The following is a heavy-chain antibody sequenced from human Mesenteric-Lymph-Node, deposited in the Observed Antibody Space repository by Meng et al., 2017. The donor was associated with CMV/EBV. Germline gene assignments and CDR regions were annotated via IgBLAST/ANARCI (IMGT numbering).Heavy chain of an antibody. CDR3: ARRSCLLVLQLLSDGYYFDY. V-gene: IGHV1-3*01. CDR1: ITYA. Sequence: ITYAMYWARHAPGQMLQSTGWINAGNGNTKPSQNFPGRVPMTRDTSASTAYMALSSLRSEDTAVYYCARRSCLLVLQLLSDGYYFDYWGQGTLVTVSS. J-gene: IGHJ4*02. D-gene: IGHD2-2*01. CDR2: INAGNGNT.